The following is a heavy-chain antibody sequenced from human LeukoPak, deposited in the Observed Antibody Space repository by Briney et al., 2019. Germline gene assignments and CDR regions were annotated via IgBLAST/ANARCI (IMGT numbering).Heavy chain of an antibody. CDR1: GGTFSSYA. J-gene: IGHJ3*02. Sequence: SVKVSCKASGGTFSSYAISWVRQAPGQGLEWMGGIIPIFGTANHAQKFQGRVTITADESTSTAYMELSSLRSEDTAVYYCARGSIRFEPSKGTTGTSGIDAFDIWGQGTMVTVSS. CDR2: IIPIFGTA. D-gene: IGHD1-1*01. V-gene: IGHV1-69*13. CDR3: ARGSIRFEPSKGTTGTSGIDAFDI.